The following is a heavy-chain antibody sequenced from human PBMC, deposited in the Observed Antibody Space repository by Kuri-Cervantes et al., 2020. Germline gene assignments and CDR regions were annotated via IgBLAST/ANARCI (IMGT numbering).Heavy chain of an antibody. D-gene: IGHD1-26*01. CDR3: ARGPYRGGGSPPYYGMDV. Sequence: GESLKISCAASGFTFDDYGMSWVRQAPGKGLEWVSGINWNGGSTGYADSVKGRFTISRDNAKNSLYLQMNSQRAEDTALYHCARGPYRGGGSPPYYGMDVWGQGTTVTVSS. CDR2: INWNGGST. CDR1: GFTFDDYG. V-gene: IGHV3-20*01. J-gene: IGHJ6*02.